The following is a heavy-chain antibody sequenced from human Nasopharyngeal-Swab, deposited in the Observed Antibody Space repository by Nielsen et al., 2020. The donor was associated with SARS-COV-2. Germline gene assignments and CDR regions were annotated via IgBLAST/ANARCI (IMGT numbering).Heavy chain of an antibody. D-gene: IGHD2/OR15-2a*01. CDR1: GFTFSSYA. J-gene: IGHJ4*02. CDR3: AKLDIGGWLGSTTGYVDY. CDR2: ISGSGRST. V-gene: IGHV3-23*01. Sequence: GESLKISCAASGFTFSSYAMSWVRQAPGKGLEWVSAISGSGRSTYYADSVKGRFTISRDNSKNTLYLQMNSLRAEDTAVYFCAKLDIGGWLGSTTGYVDYWGQGTLVTVSS.